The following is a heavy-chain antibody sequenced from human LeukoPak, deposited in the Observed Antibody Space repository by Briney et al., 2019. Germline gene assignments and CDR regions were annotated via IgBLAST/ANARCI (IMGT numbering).Heavy chain of an antibody. CDR1: GFTFSSYA. V-gene: IGHV3-30-3*01. CDR3: ARSPRGYSYGYPRD. D-gene: IGHD5-18*01. J-gene: IGHJ4*02. Sequence: GGSLRLSCAASGFTFSSYAIHWVRQAPGKGLEWVAVISYDGSNKYYADSVKGRFTISRDNSKNTLYLQMNSLRAEDTAVYYCARSPRGYSYGYPRDWGQGTLVTVSS. CDR2: ISYDGSNK.